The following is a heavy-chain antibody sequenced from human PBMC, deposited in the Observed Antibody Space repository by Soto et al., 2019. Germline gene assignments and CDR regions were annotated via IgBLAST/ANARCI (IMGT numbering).Heavy chain of an antibody. CDR3: ARELAGVGAEFYYYYYMDV. CDR2: IYYSGST. D-gene: IGHD1-26*01. V-gene: IGHV4-59*01. J-gene: IGHJ6*03. Sequence: PSETLSLTCTVSGGSISSYYWSWIRQPPGKGLEWIGYIYYSGSTNYNPSLKSRVTISVDTSKNQFSLKLSSVTAADTAVYYCARELAGVGAEFYYYYYMDVWGKGNTVTVSS. CDR1: GGSISSYY.